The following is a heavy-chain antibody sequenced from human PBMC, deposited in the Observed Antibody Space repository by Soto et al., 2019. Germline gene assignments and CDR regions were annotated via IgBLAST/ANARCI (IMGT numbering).Heavy chain of an antibody. V-gene: IGHV4-39*01. CDR3: ARLGVVTVLLDY. Sequence: SETLSLTRTVSGGSISTTSYYWGWIRQPAGKGLEWIGSIYYSGSTYYNPSLKSRVTISVDTSKNQFSLNLSSVTAADTAVYYCARLGVVTVLLDYWGQGTLVTVSS. CDR1: GGSISTTSYY. D-gene: IGHD2-21*02. CDR2: IYYSGST. J-gene: IGHJ4*02.